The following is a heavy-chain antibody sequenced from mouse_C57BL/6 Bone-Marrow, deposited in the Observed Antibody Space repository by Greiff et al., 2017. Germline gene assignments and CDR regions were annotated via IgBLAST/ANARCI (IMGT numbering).Heavy chain of an antibody. J-gene: IGHJ4*01. D-gene: IGHD2-9*01. CDR2: IGPGGGCT. Sequence: QVQLQQSGAELVKPGASVKISCKASGYTFTDYYINWVKQRPGQGLEWIGKIGPGGGCTNYNEKFKGKATLTADKSSSTAYMQLSSLTSEDSAVYFCAPTMVTTNYAMDYWGQGTSVTVSS. CDR1: GYTFTDYY. CDR3: APTMVTTNYAMDY. V-gene: IGHV1-77*01.